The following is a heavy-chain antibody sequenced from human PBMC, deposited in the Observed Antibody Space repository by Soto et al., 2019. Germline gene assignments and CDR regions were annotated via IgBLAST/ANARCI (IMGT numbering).Heavy chain of an antibody. CDR1: GFTFDDYA. CDR2: ISWNSGSI. Sequence: GGSLRLSCAASGFTFDDYAMHWVRQAPGKGLEWVSGISWNSGSIGYADSVKGRFTISRDNAKNSLYLQMNSLRAEDTALYYCAKDMEDCSSGSCYYMDVWGKGTTVTVSS. CDR3: AKDMEDCSSGSCYYMDV. D-gene: IGHD2-15*01. V-gene: IGHV3-9*01. J-gene: IGHJ6*03.